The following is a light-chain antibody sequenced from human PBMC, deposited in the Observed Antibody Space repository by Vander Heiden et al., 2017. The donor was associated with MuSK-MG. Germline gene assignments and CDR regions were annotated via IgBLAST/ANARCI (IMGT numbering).Light chain of an antibody. V-gene: IGKV3-20*01. Sequence: EIVLTQSPGTLSLSPGDRATLSCRTSKTISSSYLAWYQQKPGQAPRLLMYGASNRASGVPERFSGSGSGTDYTLTISRLEPDDFAVYYCQQYGSSVSITFGQGARLEVK. CDR3: QQYGSSVSIT. CDR1: KTISSSY. CDR2: GAS. J-gene: IGKJ5*01.